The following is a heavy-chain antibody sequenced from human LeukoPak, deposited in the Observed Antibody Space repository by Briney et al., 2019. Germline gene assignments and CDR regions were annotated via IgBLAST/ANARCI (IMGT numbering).Heavy chain of an antibody. CDR1: GVSISSYY. V-gene: IGHV4-59*08. CDR2: INYRGST. J-gene: IGHJ4*02. D-gene: IGHD2/OR15-2a*01. CDR3: ASNSPANDY. Sequence: SETLSPTCTVSGVSISSYYWSWIRQPPGKGLEWIGSINYRGSTHYNPSLKSRVTISVDTSKNQFSLKLSSVTAADTAVYYCASNSPANDYWGQGTLVTVSS.